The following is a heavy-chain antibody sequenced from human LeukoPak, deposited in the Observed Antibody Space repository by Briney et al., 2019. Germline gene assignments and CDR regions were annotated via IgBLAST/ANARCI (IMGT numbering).Heavy chain of an antibody. CDR2: ISYDGSNK. J-gene: IGHJ6*02. D-gene: IGHD1-26*01. V-gene: IGHV3-30*18. CDR3: AKGRVGANGYHYYGMDV. Sequence: GGSLRLSCAATGFTFSSFSMHWVRQAPGKGLEWVAVISYDGSNKYYADSVKGRFTISRDNSKNTLYLQMNSLRTEDTAVYYCAKGRVGANGYHYYGMDVWGQGTTVSVSS. CDR1: GFTFSSFS.